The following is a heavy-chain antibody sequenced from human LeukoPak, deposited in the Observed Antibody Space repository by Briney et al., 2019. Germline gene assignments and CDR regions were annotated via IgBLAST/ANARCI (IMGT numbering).Heavy chain of an antibody. V-gene: IGHV4-39*01. CDR1: GFTFSTYSMN. CDR2: IYYSGST. Sequence: GSLRLSCAASGFTFSTYSMNWVRQAPGKGLEWIGTIYYSGSTYYNPSLKSRVTISVDTSKNRFSLKLSSVTAADTAVYYCARQNILTGYLFDYWGQGTLVTVSS. D-gene: IGHD3-9*01. CDR3: ARQNILTGYLFDY. J-gene: IGHJ4*02.